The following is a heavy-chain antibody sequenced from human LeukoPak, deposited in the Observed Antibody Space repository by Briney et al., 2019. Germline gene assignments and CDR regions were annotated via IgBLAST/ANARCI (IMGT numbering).Heavy chain of an antibody. CDR3: ARGWIQLWLPGDY. CDR2: INPNSGGT. D-gene: IGHD5-18*01. CDR1: GYTFTGYY. J-gene: IGHJ4*02. Sequence: ASVRVSCKASGYTFTGYYMHWVRQAPGQGLEWRGWINPNSGGTNYAQKFQGRVTMTRDTSISTAYMELSRLRSDDTAVYYCARGWIQLWLPGDYWGQGTLVTVSS. V-gene: IGHV1-2*02.